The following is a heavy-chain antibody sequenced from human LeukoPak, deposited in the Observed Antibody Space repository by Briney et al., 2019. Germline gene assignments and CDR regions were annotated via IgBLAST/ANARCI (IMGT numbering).Heavy chain of an antibody. J-gene: IGHJ5*02. CDR2: IYHSGIT. CDR1: GDSIRSNSW. V-gene: IGHV4-4*02. Sequence: PSETLSLTCAVSGDSIRSNSWWSWVRQSPGKGLEWIGEIYHSGITNYNPSLKSRITMSIDESKSQFSLRLSSVTAADTAVYYCARAPDYGDSRWFDPWGQGTLVTVSS. CDR3: ARAPDYGDSRWFDP. D-gene: IGHD4-17*01.